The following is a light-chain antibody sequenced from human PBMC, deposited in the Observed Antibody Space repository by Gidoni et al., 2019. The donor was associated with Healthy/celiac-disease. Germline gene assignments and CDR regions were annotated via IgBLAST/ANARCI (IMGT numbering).Light chain of an antibody. V-gene: IGKV2-28*01. CDR3: MQALQTPLP. J-gene: IGKJ3*01. Sequence: DIVMTQSPLSLPVTPGEPASISCRSSQSLLHSNGYNYLDWYLQKPGQSPQLLIYLGSNRASGVPDRFSGSGSGTDFTLKISRVEAEDVGVYYCMQALQTPLPFXPXTKVDIK. CDR1: QSLLHSNGYNY. CDR2: LGS.